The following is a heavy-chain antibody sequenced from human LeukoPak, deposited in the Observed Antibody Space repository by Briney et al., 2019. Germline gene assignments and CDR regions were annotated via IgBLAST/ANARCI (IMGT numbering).Heavy chain of an antibody. D-gene: IGHD3/OR15-3a*01. CDR2: IRDSGEA. V-gene: IGHV3-23*01. J-gene: IGHJ5*02. Sequence: GGSLRLSCAASGFTFTSYAMSWVRQAPGKGLEWVGLIRDSGEAFYADFARGRFAISRDESENTLYLQMNSLRVEDTAVYFCARDRAANQDWVEFDPWGQGTPVIVSS. CDR1: GFTFTSYA. CDR3: ARDRAANQDWVEFDP.